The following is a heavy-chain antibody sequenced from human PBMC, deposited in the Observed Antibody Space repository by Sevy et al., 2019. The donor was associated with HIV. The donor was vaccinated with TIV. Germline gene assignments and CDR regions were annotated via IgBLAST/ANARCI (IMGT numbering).Heavy chain of an antibody. CDR1: GYTFTSYG. CDR2: ISAYNGNT. CDR3: ARQVLHCNLSLCPVRENNWFDP. Sequence: ASVKVSCKASGYTFTSYGISWVRQAPGQGLEWMGWISAYNGNTNYAQKLQGRVTMTTDTSTSTAYMELRSLRSDDTAVYYCARQVLHCNLSLCPVRENNWFDPWGQGTLVTVSS. V-gene: IGHV1-18*01. J-gene: IGHJ5*02. D-gene: IGHD2-15*01.